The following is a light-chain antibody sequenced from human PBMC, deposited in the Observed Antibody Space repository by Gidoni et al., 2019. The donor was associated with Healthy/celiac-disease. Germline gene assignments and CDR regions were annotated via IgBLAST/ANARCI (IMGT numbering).Light chain of an antibody. Sequence: EIVFTQSPATLSLSPGERATLPCRASQSVSSYLAWYQQKPGQAPRLLIYDASNRATGSPARFSGSGSGTDFTLNISSLEHEDFAVYYCQQRSNWPPITFGQGTRLEIK. CDR3: QQRSNWPPIT. J-gene: IGKJ5*01. V-gene: IGKV3-11*01. CDR2: DAS. CDR1: QSVSSY.